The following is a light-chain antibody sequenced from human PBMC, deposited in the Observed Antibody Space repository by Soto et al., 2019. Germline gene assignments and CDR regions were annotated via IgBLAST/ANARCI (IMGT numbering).Light chain of an antibody. Sequence: EIVMTQSPATLSVSPGERATLSCRASQSVSSSLAWYQQKPGQVTRLLISGASTRATGIPARFSGSGSGTEFTLTISSLQSEDFAVYYCQQHDILPITFGQGPRRESK. CDR1: QSVSSS. CDR2: GAS. CDR3: QQHDILPIT. V-gene: IGKV3-15*01. J-gene: IGKJ5*01.